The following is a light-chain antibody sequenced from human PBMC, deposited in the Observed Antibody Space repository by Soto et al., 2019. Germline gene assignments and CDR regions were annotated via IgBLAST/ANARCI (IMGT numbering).Light chain of an antibody. V-gene: IGLV2-14*03. J-gene: IGLJ1*01. CDR3: ASYTTSTTYV. CDR1: SSDVGAFNY. Sequence: QSVLTQPASVSGSPGQSIAISCTGTSSDVGAFNYVSWYQQHPGKAPKFMIFDVSSRPSGVSDRFSGSKSGNTASLTIFGLQTEDEADYYCASYTTSTTYVFGTGTK. CDR2: DVS.